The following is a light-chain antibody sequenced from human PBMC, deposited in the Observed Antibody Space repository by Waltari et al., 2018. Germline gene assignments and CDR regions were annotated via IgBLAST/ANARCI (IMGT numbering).Light chain of an antibody. CDR2: GAS. Sequence: EIVLTQSPGTLSLSPGERATLSCRASQSVSSSYLAWYQQKPGQAPRLLIYGASSRATGIPDRFSGSGSGRDFTLTINRLEPEDFAVYSCQQYGNSPFTFGQGTKLEIK. CDR1: QSVSSSY. CDR3: QQYGNSPFT. J-gene: IGKJ2*01. V-gene: IGKV3-20*01.